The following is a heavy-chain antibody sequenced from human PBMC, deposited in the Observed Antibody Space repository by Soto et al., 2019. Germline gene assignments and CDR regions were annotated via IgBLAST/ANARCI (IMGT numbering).Heavy chain of an antibody. D-gene: IGHD3-9*01. CDR3: ARDCASYDDILTVPNTWFDP. CDR1: GGTFSSYT. Sequence: SVKVSCKASGGTFSSYTISWVRQAPGQGLEWMGRIIPILGIANYAQKFQGRVTITADKSTSTAYMELSSLRSEDTAVYFCARDCASYDDILTVPNTWFDPWGQGTLVTVTS. V-gene: IGHV1-69*04. J-gene: IGHJ5*02. CDR2: IIPILGIA.